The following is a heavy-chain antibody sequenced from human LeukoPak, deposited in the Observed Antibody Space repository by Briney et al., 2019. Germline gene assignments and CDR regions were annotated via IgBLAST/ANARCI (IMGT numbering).Heavy chain of an antibody. Sequence: GASVTVSCTASGYAFTGYYVHWVRQAPGQGLEWMGWINPDNDGTNYAQKFQGRVTMTGDTSISSAYMDLNRLRSDDTAVYFCARGGGPTPTSGFDYWGQGTLVTVSS. CDR1: GYAFTGYY. CDR2: INPDNDGT. D-gene: IGHD1-26*01. CDR3: ARGGGPTPTSGFDY. V-gene: IGHV1-2*02. J-gene: IGHJ4*02.